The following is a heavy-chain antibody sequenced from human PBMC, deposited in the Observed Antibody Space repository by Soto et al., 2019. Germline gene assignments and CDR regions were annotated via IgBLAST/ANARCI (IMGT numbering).Heavy chain of an antibody. D-gene: IGHD2-8*01. CDR3: TRLGGVKYYYYGMDV. J-gene: IGHJ6*02. Sequence: PGGSLRLSCAASGFTFSGSAMHWVRQASGIGLEWVGRIRSKANSYATVYAASVRGRFTISRDDSKNTACLQMNSLKTEDTAVYYCTRLGGVKYYYYGMDVWGQGTTVTVSS. CDR2: IRSKANSYAT. V-gene: IGHV3-73*01. CDR1: GFTFSGSA.